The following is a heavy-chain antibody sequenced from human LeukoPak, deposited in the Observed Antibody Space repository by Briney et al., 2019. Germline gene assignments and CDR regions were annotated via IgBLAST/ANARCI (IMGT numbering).Heavy chain of an antibody. V-gene: IGHV3-13*01. CDR2: IGTVGDT. D-gene: IGHD1-14*01. CDR1: GFTFSSYD. Sequence: GGSLRLSCAASGFTFSSYDMHWVRQATGKGLEWVSAIGTVGDTYYPGSVKGRFTISRENAKNSLYLQMNSLRAGDTAVYYCARGGPAPYKQNYGMDVWGQGTLVTVSS. J-gene: IGHJ6*02. CDR3: ARGGPAPYKQNYGMDV.